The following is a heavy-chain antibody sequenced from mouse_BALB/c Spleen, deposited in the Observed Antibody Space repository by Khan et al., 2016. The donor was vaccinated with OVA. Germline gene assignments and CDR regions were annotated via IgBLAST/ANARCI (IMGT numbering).Heavy chain of an antibody. D-gene: IGHD2-3*01. Sequence: VQLQQSGPGLVKPSQSLSLTCTVTGYSITSDYAWNWIRQFPGNKLEWMGYISSSGSTYYNPALKSRISITRDTSKNQFFLQLNSVTTEDTATYYCARDGYRYNYAMDYWGQGTSVTVSS. V-gene: IGHV3-2*02. CDR2: ISSSGST. J-gene: IGHJ4*01. CDR3: ARDGYRYNYAMDY. CDR1: GYSITSDYA.